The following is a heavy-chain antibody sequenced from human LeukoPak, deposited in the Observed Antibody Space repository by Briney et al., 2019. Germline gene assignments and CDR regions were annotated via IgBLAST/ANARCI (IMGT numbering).Heavy chain of an antibody. D-gene: IGHD6-13*01. V-gene: IGHV3-15*01. J-gene: IGHJ6*02. CDR3: TAESHSSSWLSNYYYYYGMDV. Sequence: GGSLRLSCAASGFTFSNAWMSWVRQAPGKGLEWVGRIKSKTDGGTTDYAAPVKGRFTISRDDSKNTLYLQMNSLKTEDTAVYYCTAESHSSSWLSNYYYYYGMDVWGQGTTVTVSS. CDR1: GFTFSNAW. CDR2: IKSKTDGGTT.